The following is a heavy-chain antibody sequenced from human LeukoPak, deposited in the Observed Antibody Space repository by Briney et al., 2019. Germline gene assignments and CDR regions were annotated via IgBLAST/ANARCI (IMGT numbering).Heavy chain of an antibody. J-gene: IGHJ4*02. CDR2: INPNSGGT. CDR1: GYTFTGYY. CDR3: ARDLPGSGPNFDY. Sequence: ASVKVSCKASGYTFTGYYMHWVRQAPGQGLEWMGWINPNSGGTNYAQKFQGRVTMTRDTSISTAYMELSRLRFDDTAVYFCARDLPGSGPNFDYWGQGTLVTVSS. D-gene: IGHD3-10*01. V-gene: IGHV1-2*02.